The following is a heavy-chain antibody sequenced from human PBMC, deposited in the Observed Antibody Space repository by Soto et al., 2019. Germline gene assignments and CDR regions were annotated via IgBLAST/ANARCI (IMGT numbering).Heavy chain of an antibody. CDR1: GYTFTSDD. J-gene: IGHJ4*02. Sequence: QVQLVQSGAEVKKPGASVKVSCTASGYTFTSDDITWVRQATGQGLEWMGCMNPNSGNTGYAQKCQGRVTMTRHTSISKAYMELSSLRSEDTAVYYCARYRPRGYTNGWDYWGQGTLVTVSS. V-gene: IGHV1-8*01. CDR3: ARYRPRGYTNGWDY. D-gene: IGHD5-18*01. CDR2: MNPNSGNT.